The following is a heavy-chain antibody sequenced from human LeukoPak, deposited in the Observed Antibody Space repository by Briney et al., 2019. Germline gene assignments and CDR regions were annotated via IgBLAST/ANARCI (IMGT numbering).Heavy chain of an antibody. V-gene: IGHV4-59*01. Sequence: SETLSLTCTVAGGSINSYYWSLIRQPPGRGLEYIGHIYYSGNTDYNPSLKSRVTISVDTSKNQFSLKLNSVTAADTAVYYCARWYCSTGTCYYLDYWGQGTLVTVSS. D-gene: IGHD2-2*01. J-gene: IGHJ4*02. CDR3: ARWYCSTGTCYYLDY. CDR1: GGSINSYY. CDR2: IYYSGNT.